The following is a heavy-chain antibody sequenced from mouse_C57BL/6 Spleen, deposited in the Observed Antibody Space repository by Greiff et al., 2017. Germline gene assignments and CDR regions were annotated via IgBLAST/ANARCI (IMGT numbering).Heavy chain of an antibody. CDR1: GYAFSSYW. CDR3: ARQHYYGSSSDFDY. J-gene: IGHJ2*01. Sequence: QVQLQQSGAELVKPGASVKISCKASGYAFSSYWMNWVKQRPGKGLEWIGQIYPGDGDTNYNGKFKGKATLTADKSSSTAYMQLSSLTSEDSAVYFCARQHYYGSSSDFDYWGQGTTLTVSS. D-gene: IGHD1-1*01. CDR2: IYPGDGDT. V-gene: IGHV1-80*01.